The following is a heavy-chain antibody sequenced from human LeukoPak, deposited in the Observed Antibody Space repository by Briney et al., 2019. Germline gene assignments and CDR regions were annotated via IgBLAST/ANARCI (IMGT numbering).Heavy chain of an antibody. Sequence: SETLSLTCAVYGGSFSGYYWSWIRQPPGNGQEWLGEINHSGSTNYNPSLKSRVTISVDSSKIQFSLKLSSVTAADTAVYYCARGLSLVSSRRDGPDFDYWGQGTLVTVSS. J-gene: IGHJ4*02. D-gene: IGHD5-24*01. CDR1: GGSFSGYY. CDR2: INHSGST. V-gene: IGHV4-34*01. CDR3: ARGLSLVSSRRDGPDFDY.